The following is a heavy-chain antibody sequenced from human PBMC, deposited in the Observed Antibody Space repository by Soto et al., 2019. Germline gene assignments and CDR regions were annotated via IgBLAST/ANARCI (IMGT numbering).Heavy chain of an antibody. J-gene: IGHJ4*02. CDR1: GFTFSTYG. CDR2: IWNDGSNK. V-gene: IGHV3-33*01. Sequence: PWGSLLVSCAASGFTFSTYGMHWVGQAPGEGLDWVAVIWNDGSNKYYADSVKGRFTISRDNSRNTLYLQMHSLRAEDTALYYCARDYDSSGYYIGPFDYWGQGTMVTVSS. CDR3: ARDYDSSGYYIGPFDY. D-gene: IGHD3-22*01.